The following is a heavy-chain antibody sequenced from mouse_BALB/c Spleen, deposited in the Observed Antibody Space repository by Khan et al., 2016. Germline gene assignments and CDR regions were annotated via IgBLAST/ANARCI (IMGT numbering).Heavy chain of an antibody. Sequence: EVELVESGGGLVKPGGSLKFSCAASGFTFSSYAMSWVRQTPEKRLEWVASISSGGSSFYPDILKDRFTISRDNARNILYLQMSSLRSEDTAMYYCATKVYYFDYWGQGTTLTVPS. CDR1: GFTFSSYA. J-gene: IGHJ2*01. CDR3: ATKVYYFDY. V-gene: IGHV5-6-5*01. CDR2: ISSGGSS.